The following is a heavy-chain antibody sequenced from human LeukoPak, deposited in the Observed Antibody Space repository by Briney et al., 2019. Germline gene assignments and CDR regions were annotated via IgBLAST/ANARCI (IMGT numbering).Heavy chain of an antibody. CDR2: ISGSGGST. J-gene: IGHJ4*02. V-gene: IGHV3-23*01. CDR1: GFTFSSYA. CDR3: AKVHDILTGYFLGGQYYFDY. D-gene: IGHD3-9*01. Sequence: GGSLRLSCAASGFTFSSYAMSWVRQAPGKGLEWVSAISGSGGSTYYADSVKGRFTISRDNSKNTLYLQMNSLRAEDTAVYYCAKVHDILTGYFLGGQYYFDYWGQRTLVTVSS.